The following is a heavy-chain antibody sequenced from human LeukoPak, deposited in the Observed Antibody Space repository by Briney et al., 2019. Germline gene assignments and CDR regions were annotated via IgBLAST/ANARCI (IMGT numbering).Heavy chain of an antibody. CDR1: GFTFSSYE. CDR2: ISSSGSTK. CDR3: VRDWGLAARPDY. J-gene: IGHJ4*02. D-gene: IGHD6-6*01. Sequence: GGSLRLSCAASGFTFSSYEMNWVRQAPGKGLEWVSYISSSGSTKYYADSVKGRFTISRDNAKNLLYLQMNSLRDEDTAVYYCVRDWGLAARPDYWGQGTLVTVSS. V-gene: IGHV3-48*03.